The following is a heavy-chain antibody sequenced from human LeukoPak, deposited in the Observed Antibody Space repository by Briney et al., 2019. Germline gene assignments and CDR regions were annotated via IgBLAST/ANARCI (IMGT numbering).Heavy chain of an antibody. Sequence: GASVKVSCKASGYTFTSYGISWVRQAPGQGLEWMGGIIPIFGTANYAQKFQGRVTITADESTSTAYMELSSLRSEDTAVYYCARISGSYRVFDYWGQGTLVTVSS. D-gene: IGHD1-26*01. CDR3: ARISGSYRVFDY. J-gene: IGHJ4*02. V-gene: IGHV1-69*13. CDR2: IIPIFGTA. CDR1: GYTFTSYG.